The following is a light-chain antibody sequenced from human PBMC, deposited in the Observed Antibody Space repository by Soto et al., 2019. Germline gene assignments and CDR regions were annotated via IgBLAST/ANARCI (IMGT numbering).Light chain of an antibody. CDR3: QYYGTSPLYT. J-gene: IGKJ2*01. Sequence: EIVLTQSPGNLSLSPGERATLSCRASQSVSSSHLGWYQKKPGQAPRLLICEISDRADGIPDRFSGSGSGTDFTLTISGLEPEDSAIYYCQYYGTSPLYTFGQGTKLEI. CDR1: QSVSSSH. V-gene: IGKV3-20*01. CDR2: EIS.